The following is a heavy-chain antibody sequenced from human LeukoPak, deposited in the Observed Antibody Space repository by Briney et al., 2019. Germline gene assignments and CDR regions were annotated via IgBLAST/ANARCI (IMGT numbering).Heavy chain of an antibody. D-gene: IGHD4-17*01. V-gene: IGHV3-64*01. Sequence: PGGSLRLSCTASGFTFSSYAMHWVRQAPGKGLEYVSAINNNGNSTYYANSVKGRFTISRDNSKNTLYLQMGNLRGEDMAVYYCAREVYGDYDMDVWGRGTTVIVSS. CDR2: INNNGNST. CDR1: GFTFSSYA. CDR3: AREVYGDYDMDV. J-gene: IGHJ6*02.